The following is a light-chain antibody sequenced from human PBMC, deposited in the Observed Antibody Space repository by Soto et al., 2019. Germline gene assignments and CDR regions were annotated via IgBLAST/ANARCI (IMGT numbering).Light chain of an antibody. V-gene: IGLV2-14*01. CDR3: SSYTTTNTLWV. CDR2: EVS. J-gene: IGLJ3*02. Sequence: QSVLTQPASVPGSPGQSITISCTGTSSDVGAYDYVSWYQQNPGKAPKLIISEVSDRPSGVSNRFSGSKSGNTASLTISGLQAEDEADYFCSSYTTTNTLWVFGGGTKVTVL. CDR1: SSDVGAYDY.